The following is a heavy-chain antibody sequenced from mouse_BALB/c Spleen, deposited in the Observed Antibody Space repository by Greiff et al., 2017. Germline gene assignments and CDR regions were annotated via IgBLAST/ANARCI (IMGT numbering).Heavy chain of an antibody. D-gene: IGHD1-2*01. Sequence: QVQLQQPGAELVKPGTSVKLSCKASGYNFTSYWINWVKLRPGQGLEWIGDIYPGSGSTNYNEKFKSKATLTVDTSSSTAYMQLSSLASEDSALYYCARHYYGLTWFAYWGQGTLVTVSA. CDR2: IYPGSGST. CDR3: ARHYYGLTWFAY. CDR1: GYNFTSYW. V-gene: IGHV1-55*01. J-gene: IGHJ3*01.